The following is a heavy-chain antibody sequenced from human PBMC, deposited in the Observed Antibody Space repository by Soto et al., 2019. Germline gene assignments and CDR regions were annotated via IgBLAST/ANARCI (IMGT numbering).Heavy chain of an antibody. Sequence: PSETLSLTCTVSGGSISGYYWSWIRQPPGKGLEWIGEINHSGSTNYNPSLKSRVTISVDTSKNQFSLKLSSVTAADTAVYYCARAITMIVVVIPAVAYNWFDPWGQGTLVTVSS. D-gene: IGHD3-22*01. CDR1: GGSISGYY. V-gene: IGHV4-34*01. CDR3: ARAITMIVVVIPAVAYNWFDP. CDR2: INHSGST. J-gene: IGHJ5*02.